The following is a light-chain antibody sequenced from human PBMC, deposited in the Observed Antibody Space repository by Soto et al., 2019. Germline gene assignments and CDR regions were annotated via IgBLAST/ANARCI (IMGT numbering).Light chain of an antibody. CDR2: EVS. CDR1: TSDVGGYNY. CDR3: FSYTPSSAPYV. Sequence: LPQPASVSGSPGQSITISCAGTTSDVGGYNYVSWYQQHPGKAPKLMIYEVSNRPSGVSNRFSGSKSGNTASLTISGLQAEDEAAYYCFSYTPSSAPYVFGTGTKVTVL. J-gene: IGLJ1*01. V-gene: IGLV2-14*01.